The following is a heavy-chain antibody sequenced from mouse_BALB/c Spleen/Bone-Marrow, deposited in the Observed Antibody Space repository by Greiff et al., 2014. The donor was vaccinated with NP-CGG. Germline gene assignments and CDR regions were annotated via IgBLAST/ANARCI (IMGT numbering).Heavy chain of an antibody. D-gene: IGHD2-12*01. J-gene: IGHJ4*01. CDR2: ISSDSSTI. CDR1: GFTFSSFC. V-gene: IGHV5-17*02. CDR3: ARSNDGGYYAMDY. Sequence: DVKLVQSGGGLVQPGGSRKLSCAASGFTFSSFCIHWVRQAPEQGLEWVAYISSDSSTIYYADTVKGRFTISRDNPKNTLFLQMTSLRSEDTAMYYCARSNDGGYYAMDYWGQGTSVTVSS.